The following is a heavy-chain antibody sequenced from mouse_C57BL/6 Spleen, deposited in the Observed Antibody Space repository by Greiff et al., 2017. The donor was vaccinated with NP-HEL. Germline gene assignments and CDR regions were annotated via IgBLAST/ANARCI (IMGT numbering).Heavy chain of an antibody. D-gene: IGHD1-1*01. Sequence: QVQLQQPGAELVRPGTSVKLSCKASGYTFTSYWMHWVKQRPGQGLEWIGVIDPSDSYTNYNQKFKGKATLTVDTSSSTAYMQLSSLTSEDSAVYYWGNTTALATQGFAYWGQGTLVTVSA. CDR3: GNTTALATQGFAY. CDR1: GYTFTSYW. V-gene: IGHV1-59*01. CDR2: IDPSDSYT. J-gene: IGHJ3*01.